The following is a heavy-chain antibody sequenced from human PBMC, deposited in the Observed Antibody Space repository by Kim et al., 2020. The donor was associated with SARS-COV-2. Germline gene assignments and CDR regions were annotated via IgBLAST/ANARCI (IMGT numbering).Heavy chain of an antibody. J-gene: IGHJ4*02. V-gene: IGHV3-33*01. D-gene: IGHD3-22*01. Sequence: GGSLRLSCAASGFTFSSYGMHWVRQAPGKGLEWVAVIWYDGSNKYYADSVKGRFTISRDNSKNTLYLQMNSLRAEDTAVYYCAREGWEDSSGYSDYWGQGTLVTVSS. CDR1: GFTFSSYG. CDR2: IWYDGSNK. CDR3: AREGWEDSSGYSDY.